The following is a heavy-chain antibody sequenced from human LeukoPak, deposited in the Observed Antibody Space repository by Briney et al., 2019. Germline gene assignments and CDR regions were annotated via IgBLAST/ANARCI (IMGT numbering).Heavy chain of an antibody. V-gene: IGHV4-61*01. D-gene: IGHD3-22*01. Sequence: PSETLSLTCTVSGGSISSGSYYWSWIRQPPGKGLEWIGYIYYSGSTNYNPSLKSRVTISVDTSKNQFSLKLSSVTAADTAVYYCARHTYYYDSSGYSFDYWGQGTLVTVSS. CDR1: GGSISSGSYY. CDR2: IYYSGST. CDR3: ARHTYYYDSSGYSFDY. J-gene: IGHJ4*02.